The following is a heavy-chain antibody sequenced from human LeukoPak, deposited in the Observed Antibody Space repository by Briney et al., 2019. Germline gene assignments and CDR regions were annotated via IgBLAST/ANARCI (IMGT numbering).Heavy chain of an antibody. CDR2: IFSNGDT. CDR1: EFTVSRNY. J-gene: IGHJ4*02. CDR3: TRDQMNY. D-gene: IGHD5-24*01. Sequence: PGGSLRLSCIASEFTVSRNYMLWVRQAPGKGLEWVSLIFSNGDTHYADSVKGRFTISRDTSKNTVSLQMNSLRVEDTAMYYCTRDQMNYWGQGTLVTVST. V-gene: IGHV3-53*01.